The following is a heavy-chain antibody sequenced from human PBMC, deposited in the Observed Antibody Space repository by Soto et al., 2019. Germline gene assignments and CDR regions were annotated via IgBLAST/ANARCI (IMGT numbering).Heavy chain of an antibody. CDR1: GYTFTSYA. CDR2: INAGNGNT. CDR3: PRSLRDILTGYDY. J-gene: IGHJ4*02. V-gene: IGHV1-3*01. Sequence: QVQLVQSGAEVKKPGASVKGSCKASGYTFTSYAMHWVRQAPGQRLEWMGWINAGNGNTKYSQKFQGRVTITRDTSASTAYMELSSLRSEDTAVYYCPRSLRDILTGYDYWGQGTLVTVSS. D-gene: IGHD3-9*01.